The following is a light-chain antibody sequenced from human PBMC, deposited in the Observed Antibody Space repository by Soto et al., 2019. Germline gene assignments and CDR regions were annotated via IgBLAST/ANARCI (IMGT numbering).Light chain of an antibody. CDR2: GAS. CDR3: QQYGSSPKT. Sequence: EIVLTQSPGTLSLSPGERDTLSCRASQSVSSSYLAWYQQEPGQAPRLLIYGASSRATGIPDRFSGSGSGTDFTLTISRLEPEDFAVYYCQQYGSSPKTFGQGTKV. J-gene: IGKJ1*01. CDR1: QSVSSSY. V-gene: IGKV3-20*01.